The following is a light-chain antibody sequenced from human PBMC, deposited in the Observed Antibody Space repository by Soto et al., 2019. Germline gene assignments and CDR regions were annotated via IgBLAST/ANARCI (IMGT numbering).Light chain of an antibody. CDR3: MSYTSSNTYVV. V-gene: IGLV2-14*01. Sequence: QSALTQPASVSGSPGQSITISCTGTSSDVGGYNYVSWYQQHPGKAPKLMIYDVSNRTSGVSNRFSGCKSGNTASLTISGLQAEDEADYYCMSYTSSNTYVVFGGGTQLTVL. CDR2: DVS. J-gene: IGLJ2*01. CDR1: SSDVGGYNY.